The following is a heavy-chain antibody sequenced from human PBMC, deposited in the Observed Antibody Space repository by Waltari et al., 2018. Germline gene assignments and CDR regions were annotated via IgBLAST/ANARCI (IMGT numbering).Heavy chain of an antibody. Sequence: QFQLHESGPGLVRPSETLSLAPTVSGDPISRSSYHRAWIRQPPGKRLEWIGTIYSSGSTSYNSSLKSRVTISIDTSKNQFSLMLSSVTAADTAVYYCAKRENFNFWRDAFDLWGQGTMVTVSS. V-gene: IGHV4-39*07. CDR1: GDPISRSSYH. CDR2: IYSSGST. J-gene: IGHJ3*01. D-gene: IGHD3-3*01. CDR3: AKRENFNFWRDAFDL.